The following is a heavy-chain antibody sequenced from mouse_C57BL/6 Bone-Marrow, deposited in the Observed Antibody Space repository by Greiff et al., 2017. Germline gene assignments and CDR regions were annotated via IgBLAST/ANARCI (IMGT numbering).Heavy chain of an antibody. CDR2: ISSGSSTI. V-gene: IGHV5-17*01. J-gene: IGHJ1*03. CDR1: GFTFSDYG. CDR3: AREGYYRYFDV. Sequence: VQGVESGGGLVKPGGSLKLSCAASGFTFSDYGMHWVRQAPEKGLEWVAYISSGSSTIYYADKVKGRFTISRDNAKNTLFLLMTSLRSEDTAMYYGAREGYYRYFDVGGTGTTVTVSS.